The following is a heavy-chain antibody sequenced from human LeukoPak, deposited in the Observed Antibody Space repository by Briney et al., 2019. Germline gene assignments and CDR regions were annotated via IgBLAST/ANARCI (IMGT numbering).Heavy chain of an antibody. J-gene: IGHJ4*02. CDR2: INPNSGAT. Sequence: ASVKVSCKSSGYTFIDYYIHWVRQAPGQGLEWMGWINPNSGATKYAQKFQGSVSMTRDTSINTAYMDLTNLRSDDTAIFYCARVKKSMPEFEFWGQGTLVTVSS. V-gene: IGHV1-2*02. CDR1: GYTFIDYY. CDR3: ARVKKSMPEFEF. D-gene: IGHD2-2*01.